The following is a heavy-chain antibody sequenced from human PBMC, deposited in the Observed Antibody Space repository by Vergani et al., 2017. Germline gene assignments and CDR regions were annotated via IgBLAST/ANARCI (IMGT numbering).Heavy chain of an antibody. CDR1: GGSMSGYY. V-gene: IGHV4-59*01. J-gene: IGHJ5*02. D-gene: IGHD3-10*01. Sequence: QVRLQESGPGLVKPSETLSLTCSVPGGSMSGYYWSWIRQPPGKELVWIGYMYHSGSTNYNPSLETRVTISGDTSKNQFALKLNSVTAADTAVYYCGRVADFYGLGSRLLDLWGQGILVTVSS. CDR3: GRVADFYGLGSRLLDL. CDR2: MYHSGST.